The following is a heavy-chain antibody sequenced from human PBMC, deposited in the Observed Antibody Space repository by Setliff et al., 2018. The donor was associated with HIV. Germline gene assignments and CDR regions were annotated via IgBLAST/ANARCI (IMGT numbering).Heavy chain of an antibody. V-gene: IGHV4-59*11. J-gene: IGHJ6*02. CDR1: GGSISSHY. CDR3: AREKQQYYDLLTGYDYYYGMDV. D-gene: IGHD3-9*01. CDR2: IYYNGIT. Sequence: PSETLSLTCTVSGGSISSHYWSWIRQPPGKGLEWIGSIYYNGITNYNPSLKSRVTISVDTSNSQVSLRLTSVTAADTAIYYCAREKQQYYDLLTGYDYYYGMDVWGQGTSVTVSS.